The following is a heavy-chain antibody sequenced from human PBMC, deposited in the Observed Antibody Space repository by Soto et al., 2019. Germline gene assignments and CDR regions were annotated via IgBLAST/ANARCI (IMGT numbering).Heavy chain of an antibody. CDR2: ILPIFGTA. V-gene: IGHV1-69*01. CDR3: SRRGRGYCYGQRVFYYYGMDV. Sequence: QVQLVQSGAEVKKPGSSVKVSCKASGGTFSSYAISWVRQAPGQGLEWMGGILPIFGTANYAQKDQGRVTTTADESTNPAYMELSSLRSEDTAVYYCSRRGRGYCYGQRVFYYYGMDVWGQGTTVTVSS. D-gene: IGHD5-18*01. CDR1: GGTFSSYA. J-gene: IGHJ6*02.